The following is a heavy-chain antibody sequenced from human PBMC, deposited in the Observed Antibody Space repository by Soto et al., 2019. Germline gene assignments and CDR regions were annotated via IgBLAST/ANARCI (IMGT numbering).Heavy chain of an antibody. V-gene: IGHV1-69*13. J-gene: IGHJ3*02. CDR3: ARGGIVLVPAAVYAFDI. D-gene: IGHD2-2*01. CDR1: GDTFNNYA. Sequence: ASVKVSCKASGDTFNNYALSWVRQAPGQGLEWMGGIIPIFGTTKLAQKFQDRVTITADESTSTAYMELSSLRSEDTAVYYCARGGIVLVPAAVYAFDIWAQ. CDR2: IIPIFGTT.